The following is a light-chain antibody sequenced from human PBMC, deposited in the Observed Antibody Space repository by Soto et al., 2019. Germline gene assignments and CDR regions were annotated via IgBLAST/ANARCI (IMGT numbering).Light chain of an antibody. V-gene: IGKV4-1*01. J-gene: IGKJ5*01. CDR1: PPVLYSSNNKNY. CDR3: QQYDTTPT. Sequence: DIVMTQSPASLAVSLGERATITCKSKPPVLYSSNNKNYLAWYQQKVGQPPKLLIYWASTRESGVPDRFSGSGSGTDFTLTIGSLQAEDVAVYFCQQYDTTPTFGQGTRLEIK. CDR2: WAS.